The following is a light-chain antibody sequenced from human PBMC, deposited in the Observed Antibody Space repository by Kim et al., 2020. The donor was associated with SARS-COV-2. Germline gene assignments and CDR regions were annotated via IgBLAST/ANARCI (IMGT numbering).Light chain of an antibody. CDR2: ASS. J-gene: IGKJ1*01. CDR3: QQYLSYPLT. V-gene: IGKV1-16*02. CDR1: QDVSNF. Sequence: DIQMTQSPSSVSASVGDSVTITCRASQDVSNFLAWFQQRPGEAPKSLIYASSSLRSGVPSQFSGSGSGTDFTLTISSLQPEDFATYYCQQYLSYPLTFGQGTKVDIK.